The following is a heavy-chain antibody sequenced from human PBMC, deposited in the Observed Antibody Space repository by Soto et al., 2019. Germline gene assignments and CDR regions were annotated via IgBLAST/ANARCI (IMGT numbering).Heavy chain of an antibody. CDR1: GYSFTNYW. J-gene: IGHJ3*02. CDR2: IYPGDSDT. V-gene: IGHV5-51*01. CDR3: ARQKLWMATINNDAFDI. D-gene: IGHD2-21*01. Sequence: ESLKISCKGFGYSFTNYWIAWVRQMPGQGLEWMGIIYPGDSDTTYNPSFQGHVTISADKSIRTAYLQWASLEASDTAMYYCARQKLWMATINNDAFDIWGQGTMVTVSS.